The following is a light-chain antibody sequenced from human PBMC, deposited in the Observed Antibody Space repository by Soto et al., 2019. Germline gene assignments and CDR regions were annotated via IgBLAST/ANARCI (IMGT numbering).Light chain of an antibody. Sequence: DIQMTQSPSSLSASVGDRVTITCQASQDISNYLNWYQQKPGKAPKLLIYDASNLEIGVPSRFSGSESGTDFTFTISSLQTEDIATYYCQQYDNRPPYTFGQGTKLEIK. V-gene: IGKV1-33*01. CDR1: QDISNY. CDR2: DAS. CDR3: QQYDNRPPYT. J-gene: IGKJ2*01.